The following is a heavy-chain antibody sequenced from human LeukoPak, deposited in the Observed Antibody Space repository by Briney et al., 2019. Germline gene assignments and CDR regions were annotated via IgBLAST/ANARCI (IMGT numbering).Heavy chain of an antibody. CDR2: IYSDGST. Sequence: GESLRLSCAVSGYTVSNKSMTWVRQAAGKGLEWVSGIYSDGSTHYSDSVKGRFYISRDNSKNNLYLQMNSLGAEDTAVYYCAARPDSHRGPYDYWGQGTLVTVSS. D-gene: IGHD3-16*01. V-gene: IGHV3-66*01. CDR3: AARPDSHRGPYDY. CDR1: GYTVSNKS. J-gene: IGHJ4*02.